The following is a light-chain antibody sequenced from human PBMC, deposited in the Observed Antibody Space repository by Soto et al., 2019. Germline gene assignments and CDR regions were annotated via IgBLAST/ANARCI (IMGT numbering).Light chain of an antibody. J-gene: IGKJ1*01. V-gene: IGKV1-5*03. CDR3: KQYNSYST. CDR1: QRISTW. Sequence: DIQMTQSPSTLSASVGDRVTITCRASQRISTWLAWYQQKPGKAPKLLVYKASTLERGVPSRFSGSGSGTEFTLTISSLQPDDFATYYCKQYNSYSTFGQGTKVEIK. CDR2: KAS.